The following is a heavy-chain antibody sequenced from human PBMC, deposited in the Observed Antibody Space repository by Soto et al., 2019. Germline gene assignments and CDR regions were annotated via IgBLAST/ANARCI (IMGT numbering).Heavy chain of an antibody. CDR1: GFTFSNYG. Sequence: PGGSLRLSCAASGFTFSNYGMHWVRQAPGKGLEWVAVIPYDGSKEYYADFVQGRFTISRDSSKNTLYLQMNSLRDEDTAVYYCAKEYYDVWSTYWSCVWGRGTTVTVSS. D-gene: IGHD3-3*01. J-gene: IGHJ6*02. CDR2: IPYDGSKE. CDR3: AKEYYDVWSTYWSCV. V-gene: IGHV3-30*18.